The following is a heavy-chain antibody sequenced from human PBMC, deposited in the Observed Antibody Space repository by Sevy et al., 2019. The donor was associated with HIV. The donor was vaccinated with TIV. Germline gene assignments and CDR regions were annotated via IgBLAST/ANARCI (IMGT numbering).Heavy chain of an antibody. CDR2: INGGGGSK. D-gene: IGHD3-3*01. V-gene: IGHV3-23*01. CDR3: AKAPYYDFWSHNYNNWFDP. J-gene: IGHJ5*02. CDR1: GFRFSAFG. Sequence: GGSLRLYCVASGFRFSAFGMAWVRQAAGGGLEWVSGINGGGGSKYYRNSVKGRLTVSRDNSKNTVYLQMNSLGADDTAVYYCAKAPYYDFWSHNYNNWFDPWGQGTLVTVSS.